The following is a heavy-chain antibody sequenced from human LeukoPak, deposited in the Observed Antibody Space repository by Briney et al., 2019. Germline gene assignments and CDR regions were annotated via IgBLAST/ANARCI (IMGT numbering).Heavy chain of an antibody. V-gene: IGHV3-53*05. D-gene: IGHD3-22*01. CDR3: AKLDSSGYRDAFDI. Sequence: QAGGSLRLSCAASGFTVSNNYMSWVRQAPGKGLEWVSVIYSGGSTYYAESVKGRFTISRDNAKNSLYLQMNSLRAEDMALYYCAKLDSSGYRDAFDIWGQGTMVTVSS. CDR2: IYSGGST. CDR1: GFTVSNNY. J-gene: IGHJ3*02.